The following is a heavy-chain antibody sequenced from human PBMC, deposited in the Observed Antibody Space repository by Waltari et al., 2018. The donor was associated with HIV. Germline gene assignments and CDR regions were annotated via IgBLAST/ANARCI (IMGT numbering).Heavy chain of an antibody. CDR3: ARGGYSGGSYGSGGWYFDL. Sequence: QVHLVESGGGVVQPGTSLRLSCAASGFTFSSFAFHWVRQAPVKGLQWVAVMSSDGTNKYFADSVKGRFTISRDDSRNTVYLQMDRLTAEDTGLYYCARGGYSGGSYGSGGWYFDLWGRGTLVTVSS. CDR1: GFTFSSFA. D-gene: IGHD3-22*01. J-gene: IGHJ2*01. V-gene: IGHV3-30*01. CDR2: MSSDGTNK.